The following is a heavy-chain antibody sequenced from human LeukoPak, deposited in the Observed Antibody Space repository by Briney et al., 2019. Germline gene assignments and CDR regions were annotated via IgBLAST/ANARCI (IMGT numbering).Heavy chain of an antibody. J-gene: IGHJ5*02. V-gene: IGHV4-34*01. D-gene: IGHD3-3*01. CDR2: INHSGST. CDR1: GGSFSGYY. CDR3: ARSTIFGVAHLGFDP. Sequence: PSETLSLTCAVYGGSFSGYYWSWIRQPPGKGLEWIGEINHSGSTNYNLSLKSRVTISVDTSKNQFSLKLSSVTAADTAVYYCARSTIFGVAHLGFDPWGQGTLVTVSS.